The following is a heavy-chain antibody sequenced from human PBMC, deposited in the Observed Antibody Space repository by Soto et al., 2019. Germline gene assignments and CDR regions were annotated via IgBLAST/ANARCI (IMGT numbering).Heavy chain of an antibody. CDR1: GFTFSSYG. V-gene: IGHV3-33*01. D-gene: IGHD6-19*01. CDR3: ARGPLLAVAGTDY. Sequence: QVQLVESGGGVVQPGSSLRLSCAASGFTFSSYGMHWVRQAPGKGLEWVAVIWYDGSNKYYADSVKGRFTISRDNSKNTLYLQMNSLRAEDTAVYYCARGPLLAVAGTDYWGQGTPVTVSS. J-gene: IGHJ4*02. CDR2: IWYDGSNK.